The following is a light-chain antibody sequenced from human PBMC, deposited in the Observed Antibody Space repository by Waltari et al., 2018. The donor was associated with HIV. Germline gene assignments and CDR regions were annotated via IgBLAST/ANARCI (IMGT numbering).Light chain of an antibody. CDR2: RDG. J-gene: IGLJ3*02. Sequence: SYELTQPSSVSVSPGQTARITCSGDVLAKKYARWFQQKPGQAPVLVIYRDGGGPSGIPERFSGSSSGTTVTLTISGAQVEDEADYYCYSAADNNWVFGGGTKLTVL. V-gene: IGLV3-27*01. CDR3: YSAADNNWV. CDR1: VLAKKY.